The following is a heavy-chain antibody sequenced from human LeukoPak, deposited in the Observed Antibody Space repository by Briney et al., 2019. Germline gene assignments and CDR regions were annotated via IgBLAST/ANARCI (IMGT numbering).Heavy chain of an antibody. D-gene: IGHD5-12*01. CDR1: GGSFSGYY. J-gene: IGHJ4*02. V-gene: IGHV4-34*01. Sequence: SSETLSLTCAVYGGSFSGYYWSWIRQPPGKGLEWIGEINHSGSTNYNPSLKSRVTISVDTSKIQFSLKLSSVTAADTAVYYCARTRVATISPFDYWGQGTLVTVSS. CDR3: ARTRVATISPFDY. CDR2: INHSGST.